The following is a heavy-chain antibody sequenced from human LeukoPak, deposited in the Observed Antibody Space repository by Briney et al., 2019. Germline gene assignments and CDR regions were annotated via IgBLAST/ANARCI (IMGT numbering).Heavy chain of an antibody. J-gene: IGHJ4*02. Sequence: PGGSLRLSCAASGFTFSSYGMHWVRQAPGKGLEWVAFIRYDGSNKYYADSVKGRFTISRDNSKNTLYLQMNSLRAELTAVYYCAKVNYVDYVDYWGQGTLVTVSS. CDR3: AKVNYVDYVDY. CDR1: GFTFSSYG. CDR2: IRYDGSNK. V-gene: IGHV3-30*02. D-gene: IGHD4-11*01.